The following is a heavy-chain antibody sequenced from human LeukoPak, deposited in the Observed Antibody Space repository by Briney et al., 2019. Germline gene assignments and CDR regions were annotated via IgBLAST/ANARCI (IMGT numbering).Heavy chain of an antibody. Sequence: GGSLRLSCAASGFTFSSYWMSWVRQAPGKGLEWVANIKQDGSEKYYVDSVKGRFTISRDNAKNSLYLQMNSLRAEDTAVYYCARGASSAWYQNFDYWGQGSLVTVSS. CDR1: GFTFSSYW. V-gene: IGHV3-7*01. D-gene: IGHD6-19*01. J-gene: IGHJ4*02. CDR2: IKQDGSEK. CDR3: ARGASSAWYQNFDY.